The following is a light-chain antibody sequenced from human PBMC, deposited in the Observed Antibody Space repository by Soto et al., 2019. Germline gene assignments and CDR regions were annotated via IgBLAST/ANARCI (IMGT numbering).Light chain of an antibody. V-gene: IGKV2-28*01. Sequence: DIVMTQSPLSLPFTPGEAASISCRSSQSLLHSNGYNFLDWYLQKPGQSPQILINLGSNRSSGVPDRFSGSGSGTDFTLKISRVEAEDVWVYYCMQALQSPRTFGQGTKVEIK. CDR1: QSLLHSNGYNF. CDR3: MQALQSPRT. CDR2: LGS. J-gene: IGKJ1*01.